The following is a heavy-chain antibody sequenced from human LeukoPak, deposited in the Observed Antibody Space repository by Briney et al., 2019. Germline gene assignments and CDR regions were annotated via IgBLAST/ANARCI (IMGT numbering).Heavy chain of an antibody. D-gene: IGHD6-13*01. CDR2: IYHSGST. Sequence: SETLSLTCTVSSGSISSYYWSWIRQPPGKWLEWIGSIYHSGSTYYNPSLKSRVTISVDTSKNQFSLKLSSVTAADTAVYYCARDDGSYSSSWYASYYYYYYMDVWGKGTTVTVSS. CDR1: SGSISSYY. V-gene: IGHV4-38-2*02. CDR3: ARDDGSYSSSWYASYYYYYYMDV. J-gene: IGHJ6*03.